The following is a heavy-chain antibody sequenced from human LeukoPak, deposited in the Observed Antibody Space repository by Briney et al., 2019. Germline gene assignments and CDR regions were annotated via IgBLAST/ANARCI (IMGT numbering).Heavy chain of an antibody. CDR1: GGSISSGGYY. D-gene: IGHD4-17*01. CDR3: ARGGGSHYGDQINLIFDY. Sequence: SQTLSLTCTVSGGSISSGGYYWNWIRQHPGKGLEWIGYIYYSGSTYYNPSLKSRVTISVDTSKNQFSLKLSSVTAADTAVYYCARGGGSHYGDQINLIFDYWGQGTLVAVSS. V-gene: IGHV4-30-4*08. CDR2: IYYSGST. J-gene: IGHJ4*02.